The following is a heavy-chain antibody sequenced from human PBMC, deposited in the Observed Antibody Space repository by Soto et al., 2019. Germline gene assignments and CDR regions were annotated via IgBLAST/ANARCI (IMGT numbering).Heavy chain of an antibody. J-gene: IGHJ4*02. CDR2: ISYDGGNK. D-gene: IGHD5-18*01. Sequence: QVQLVESGGGVVQPGRSLRLSCAASGFTFSTYGMHWVRQAPGKGLEWVAVISYDGGNKYYADSVKGRFTISRDNSKNTLFLQMNSLRAEDTAVYYCAKDASSGYSYGYFDYWGQGSLVAVSS. CDR3: AKDASSGYSYGYFDY. CDR1: GFTFSTYG. V-gene: IGHV3-30*18.